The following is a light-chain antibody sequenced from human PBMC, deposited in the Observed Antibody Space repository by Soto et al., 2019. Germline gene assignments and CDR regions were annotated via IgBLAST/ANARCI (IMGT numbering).Light chain of an antibody. J-gene: IGKJ2*01. CDR1: QSVSSSY. V-gene: IGKV3-20*01. CDR2: GAS. CDR3: QQYGSSPDT. Sequence: EIVLTQSPGTLSLSPGERATLSCRASQSVSSSYLAWYQQKPGQAPRLLIYGASSRATGIPDRFSGSGSGTDSTLTISRLEPEDFAVYYCQQYGSSPDTFGQGNKLEI.